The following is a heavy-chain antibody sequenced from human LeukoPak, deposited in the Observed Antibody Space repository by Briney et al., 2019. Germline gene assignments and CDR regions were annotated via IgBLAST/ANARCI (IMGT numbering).Heavy chain of an antibody. D-gene: IGHD6-13*01. CDR2: INHSGST. V-gene: IGHV4-34*01. CDR3: ARNIAAQLRWFDP. Sequence: SETLSLTCAVYGGSFSGYYWSWIRQPPGKGLEWIGEINHSGSTNYNPSLKSRVTISVDTSKNQFSLKLSSVTAADTAVYYCARNIAAQLRWFDPWGQGTLVTVSS. CDR1: GGSFSGYY. J-gene: IGHJ5*02.